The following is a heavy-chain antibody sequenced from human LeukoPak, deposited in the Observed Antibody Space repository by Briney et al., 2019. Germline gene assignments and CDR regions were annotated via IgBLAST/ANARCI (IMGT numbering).Heavy chain of an antibody. J-gene: IGHJ5*02. CDR2: IYYTVSSEST. Sequence: SETLSLTCTVSGTSISSTPYYWGWIRQPPGKGLEWIATIYYTVSSESTSYNPSLKSRVTMSVDTSKNQLSLKLISVTAADTAVYYCARHTRVGFGDRWGQGTLVSVSS. D-gene: IGHD3-10*01. V-gene: IGHV4-39*01. CDR3: ARHTRVGFGDR. CDR1: GTSISSTPYY.